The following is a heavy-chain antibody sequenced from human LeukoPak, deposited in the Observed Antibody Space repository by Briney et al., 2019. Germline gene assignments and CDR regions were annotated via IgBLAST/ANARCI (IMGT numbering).Heavy chain of an antibody. Sequence: GRSLRLSCAASGFTFDDYAMHWVRQAPGKGLEWVSGISWNSGSIGYADSVKGRFTISRDNAKNSLYLQMNSLRAEDTALYYCAKGGYCSSTSCYFDYWGQRTLVTVSS. D-gene: IGHD2-2*01. CDR2: ISWNSGSI. CDR1: GFTFDDYA. CDR3: AKGGYCSSTSCYFDY. V-gene: IGHV3-9*01. J-gene: IGHJ4*02.